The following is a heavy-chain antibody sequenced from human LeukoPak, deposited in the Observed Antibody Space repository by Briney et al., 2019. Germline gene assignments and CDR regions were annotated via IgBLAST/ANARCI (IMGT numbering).Heavy chain of an antibody. J-gene: IGHJ4*02. CDR3: AKDPFLSAAGRGIDY. V-gene: IGHV3-23*01. Sequence: GGSLRLSCAASGFTFSTYAMSWVRQAPGKGLEWVSAIRGSGDITDYADSVKGRFTISRDNSKNTLYLQMNSLGAEDTAVYYCAKDPFLSAAGRGIDYWGQGTLVTVSS. CDR2: IRGSGDIT. CDR1: GFTFSTYA. D-gene: IGHD6-13*01.